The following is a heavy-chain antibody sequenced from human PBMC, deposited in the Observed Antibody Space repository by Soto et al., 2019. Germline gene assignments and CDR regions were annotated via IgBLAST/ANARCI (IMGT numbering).Heavy chain of an antibody. CDR2: IWYDGSNK. CDR1: GFTFSSYG. V-gene: IGHV3-33*01. CDR3: ARDHPKGTIRLGELSLSNWFDP. D-gene: IGHD3-16*02. Sequence: GGSLRLSCAASGFTFSSYGMHWVRQAPGKGLEWVAVIWYDGSNKYYADSVKGRFTISRDNSKNTLYLQMNSLRAEDTAVYYCARDHPKGTIRLGELSLSNWFDPWGQGTLVTVSS. J-gene: IGHJ5*02.